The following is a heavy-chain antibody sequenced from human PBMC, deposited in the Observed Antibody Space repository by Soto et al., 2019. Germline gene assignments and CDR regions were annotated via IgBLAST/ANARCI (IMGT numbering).Heavy chain of an antibody. Sequence: SETLPLTCTFSGCSINSYYWILIRQPPGKGMEWIGYISYGGSTNYNPSLKSRVAISVDTSKNQFSLRLSSVTAADTAVYYCARHNIEGGYRYFDNWGQGTLVTVSS. J-gene: IGHJ4*02. V-gene: IGHV4-59*08. CDR2: ISYGGST. CDR3: ARHNIEGGYRYFDN. D-gene: IGHD1-26*01. CDR1: GCSINSYY.